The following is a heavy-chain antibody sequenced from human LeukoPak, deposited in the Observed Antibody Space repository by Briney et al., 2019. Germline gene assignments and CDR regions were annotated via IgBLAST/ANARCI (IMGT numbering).Heavy chain of an antibody. J-gene: IGHJ4*02. CDR2: ISGSGGSA. Sequence: PGGSLRLSCAASGFTFSSYAMSWVRQAPGKGMEWVSTISGSGGSAYYADSVKGRFTISRDNSKNTVYLQLNSLRAEDTALYYCAKRQYCNGTVCYHIDYWGQGTLVTVSS. CDR1: GFTFSSYA. V-gene: IGHV3-23*01. D-gene: IGHD2/OR15-2a*01. CDR3: AKRQYCNGTVCYHIDY.